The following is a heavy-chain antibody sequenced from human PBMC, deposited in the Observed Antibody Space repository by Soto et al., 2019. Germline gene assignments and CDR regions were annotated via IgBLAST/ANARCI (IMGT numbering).Heavy chain of an antibody. D-gene: IGHD6-25*01. J-gene: IGHJ4*02. CDR2: ISGSGGST. Sequence: EVQLLESGGGLVQPGGSLRLSCAASGFTFSSYAMSWVRQAPGKGLEWVSAISGSGGSTYYADSVKGRFTISRDNSKNTLELQMNSMRAEDTAVYCGAKDRAAGTRYYLDYWGQGTLVTVSS. CDR1: GFTFSSYA. V-gene: IGHV3-23*01. CDR3: AKDRAAGTRYYLDY.